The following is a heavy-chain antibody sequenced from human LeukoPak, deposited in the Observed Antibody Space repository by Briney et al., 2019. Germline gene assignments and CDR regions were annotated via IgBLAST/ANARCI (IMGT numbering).Heavy chain of an antibody. CDR2: IYNSGGT. V-gene: IGHV4-61*01. CDR1: GYSISSGYY. CDR3: VRGPYGSGISNWFDP. J-gene: IGHJ5*02. Sequence: SETLSLTCTVSGYSISSGYYWGWIRQSPGKGLEWIGYIYNSGGTKYNPSLKSRLTISVDTSKNQFSLKLTSVTAADTAVYYCVRGPYGSGISNWFDPWGQGTLVIVSS. D-gene: IGHD3-10*01.